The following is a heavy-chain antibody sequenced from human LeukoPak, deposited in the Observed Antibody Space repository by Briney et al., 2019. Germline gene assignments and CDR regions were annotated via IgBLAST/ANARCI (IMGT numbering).Heavy chain of an antibody. CDR3: ARCDGGGGSCYYPDY. Sequence: ASVKVSCKASGCTFTSYRISWVRQAPGQGLEWMGWISAYSGNTNYARKLQGRVTMTIDTSTSTAYMELRSLRSDDTAVYYCARCDGGGGSCYYPDYWGQGTLVTVSS. J-gene: IGHJ4*02. D-gene: IGHD2-15*01. V-gene: IGHV1-18*01. CDR1: GCTFTSYR. CDR2: ISAYSGNT.